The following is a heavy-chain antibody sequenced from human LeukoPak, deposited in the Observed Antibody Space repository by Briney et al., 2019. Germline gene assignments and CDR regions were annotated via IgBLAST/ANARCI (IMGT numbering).Heavy chain of an antibody. CDR1: GFTFSSYA. J-gene: IGHJ4*02. V-gene: IGHV3-30-3*01. D-gene: IGHD3-10*01. CDR3: AKDLGEY. CDR2: ISYDGSNK. Sequence: GGSLRLSCAASGFTFSSYAMHWVRQAPGKGLEWVAVISYDGSNKYYADSVKGRFTISRDNSKNTLYLQMNSLRAEDTAVYYCAKDLGEYWGQGTLVTVSS.